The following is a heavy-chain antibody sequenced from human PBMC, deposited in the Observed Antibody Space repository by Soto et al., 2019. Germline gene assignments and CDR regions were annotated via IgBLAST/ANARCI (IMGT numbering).Heavy chain of an antibody. V-gene: IGHV1-69*01. CDR1: GGTFSSYA. Sequence: GXSVKVSFNASGGTFSSYAISLVRRSPGQGLEWMGGIIPIFGTANYAQKFQGRVTITADESTSTAYMELSSLRSEDTAVYYCARGYYGSGSYKYYYYGMDVWGQGTTVTVSS. CDR2: IIPIFGTA. J-gene: IGHJ6*02. D-gene: IGHD3-10*01. CDR3: ARGYYGSGSYKYYYYGMDV.